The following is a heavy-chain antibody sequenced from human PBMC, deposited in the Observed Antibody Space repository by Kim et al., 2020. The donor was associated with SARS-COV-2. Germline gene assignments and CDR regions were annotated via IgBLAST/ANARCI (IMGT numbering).Heavy chain of an antibody. D-gene: IGHD3-9*01. V-gene: IGHV4-59*01. CDR3: ARGAGYLDY. CDR1: GGSISSYY. CDR2: IYYSGST. J-gene: IGHJ4*02. Sequence: SETLSLTCTVSGGSISSYYWSWIRPSPGKGLEWIGYIYYSGSTNYNPSLKSRVIISVDTSKNQFSLKLSSETAADTAVYYCARGAGYLDYWGQGTLVTVSA.